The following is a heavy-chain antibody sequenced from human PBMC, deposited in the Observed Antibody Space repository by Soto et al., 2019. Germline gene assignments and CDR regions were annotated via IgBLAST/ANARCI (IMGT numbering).Heavy chain of an antibody. Sequence: ASVKVSCKASGYTFTSYYMHWVRQAPGQGLEWMGIINPSGGSTSYAQKFQGRVTMTRDTSTSTVCMELSSLRSEDTAVYYCARGYCSSTSCYDPFSYYYYGVDVWGQGTTVTVSS. CDR1: GYTFTSYY. V-gene: IGHV1-46*01. CDR3: ARGYCSSTSCYDPFSYYYYGVDV. CDR2: INPSGGST. J-gene: IGHJ6*02. D-gene: IGHD2-2*01.